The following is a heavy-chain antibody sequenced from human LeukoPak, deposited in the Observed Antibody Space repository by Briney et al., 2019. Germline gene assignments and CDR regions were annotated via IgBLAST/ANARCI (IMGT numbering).Heavy chain of an antibody. CDR3: ASPAYDFWSGYYRGWFDP. V-gene: IGHV1-69*13. D-gene: IGHD3-3*01. Sequence: GASVKVSCKASGGTFSSYAISWVRQAPGQGLEWMGGIIPIFGTANCAQKFQGRVTITADESTSTAYMELGSLRSEDTAVYYCASPAYDFWSGYYRGWFDPWGQGTLVTVSS. CDR2: IIPIFGTA. J-gene: IGHJ5*02. CDR1: GGTFSSYA.